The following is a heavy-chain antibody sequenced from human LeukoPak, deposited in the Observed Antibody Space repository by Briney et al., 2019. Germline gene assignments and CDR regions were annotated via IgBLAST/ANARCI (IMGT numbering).Heavy chain of an antibody. Sequence: PSETLSLTCTVSGGSINGYYCSWIRLPPGKGLEWIGYMYSSGSTNYNPSLRSRVAISVDTSKSQFSLKLDSVTAADSAVYYCARGRVVGNTGYYFDYWGQGVLVTVSS. CDR1: GGSINGYY. CDR2: MYSSGST. J-gene: IGHJ4*02. D-gene: IGHD1-14*01. V-gene: IGHV4-59*01. CDR3: ARGRVVGNTGYYFDY.